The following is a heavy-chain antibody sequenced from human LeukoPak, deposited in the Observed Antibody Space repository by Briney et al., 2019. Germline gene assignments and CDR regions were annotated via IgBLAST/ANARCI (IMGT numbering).Heavy chain of an antibody. CDR2: LHASEST. CDR3: ASLSSGAAFDV. V-gene: IGHV4-4*07. J-gene: IGHJ3*01. Sequence: PSETLSLTCTVSGAHISNYYRTWVRQSAAQGLEWIGRLHASESTIYNPSLKSRVTMSIDTSKDQLSLTLTSVTAADSAVYYCASLSSGAAFDVWGQGTVVTVSS. D-gene: IGHD3-22*01. CDR1: GAHISNYY.